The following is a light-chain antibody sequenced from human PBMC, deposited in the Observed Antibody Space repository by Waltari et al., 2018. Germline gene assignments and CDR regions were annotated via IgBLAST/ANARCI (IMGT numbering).Light chain of an antibody. V-gene: IGKV3-15*01. J-gene: IGKJ2*03. CDR1: QSVRSN. CDR3: HQSDDWPPYS. Sequence: EIVMTQSPATLSVSPGESGTLSCRASQSVRSNLAWYQQKPGQGPRFLIYDGSTRATGIPARFSGSGSGTDFTLTISSLQSEDFAIYYCHQSDDWPPYSFGQGTKLEIK. CDR2: DGS.